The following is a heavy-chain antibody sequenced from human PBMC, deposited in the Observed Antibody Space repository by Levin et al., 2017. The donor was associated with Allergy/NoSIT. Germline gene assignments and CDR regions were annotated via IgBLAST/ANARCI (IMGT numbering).Heavy chain of an antibody. J-gene: IGHJ6*01. D-gene: IGHD5-18*01. CDR2: IGFDGTKK. V-gene: IGHV3-30*02. CDR1: GFTFSTYG. Sequence: GESLKISCAASGFTFSTYGMLWVRQAPGKGLECVAFIGFDGTKKYYADSVKGRFTISRDTSKNTLYLQMKSLRAEDTAVYYCARAEYSFGFYYDGMDVWGQGSTVTVSS. CDR3: ARAEYSFGFYYDGMDV.